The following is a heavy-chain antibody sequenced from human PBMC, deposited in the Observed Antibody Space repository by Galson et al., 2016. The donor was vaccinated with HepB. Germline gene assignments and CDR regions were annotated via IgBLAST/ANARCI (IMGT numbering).Heavy chain of an antibody. CDR1: GGSISSSYW. CDR2: ISHSGST. CDR3: AREKTEDIVVVPAAHYGMDV. D-gene: IGHD2-2*01. V-gene: IGHV4-4*02. Sequence: SETLSLTCAVSGGSISSSYWWSWVRQPPGQGLEWIGEISHSGSTNYNPSLKSRVTMSVDKSKSQFSLKLSSVTAADTAVYYCAREKTEDIVVVPAAHYGMDVWGQGTTVTVSS. J-gene: IGHJ6*02.